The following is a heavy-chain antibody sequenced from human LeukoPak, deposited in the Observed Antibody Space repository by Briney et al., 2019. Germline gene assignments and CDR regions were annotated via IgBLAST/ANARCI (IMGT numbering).Heavy chain of an antibody. CDR3: AKDPGDGYNLFDY. CDR1: GFTFSSYA. CDR2: ISGSGGST. Sequence: PGGSLRLSCAASGFTFSSYAMSWVRRAPGKGLEWVSAISGSGGSTYYTDSVKGRFTISRDNSKNTLYLQMNSLRAEDTAVYYCAKDPGDGYNLFDYWGQGTLVTVSS. V-gene: IGHV3-23*01. D-gene: IGHD5-24*01. J-gene: IGHJ4*02.